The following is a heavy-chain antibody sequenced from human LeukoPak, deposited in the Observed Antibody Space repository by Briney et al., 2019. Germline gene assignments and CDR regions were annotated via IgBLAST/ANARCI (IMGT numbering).Heavy chain of an antibody. V-gene: IGHV5-51*01. CDR1: GYSFTSYW. CDR3: ARFGIVVPAANHAFDI. Sequence: PGESLKISCKGSGYSFTSYWIGWVRQMPGKGLEWMGIIYPGDSDTRYSPSFQGQVTISADKSISTAYLQWSSLKASDTAMYYCARFGIVVPAANHAFDIWGQGTMVTVSS. D-gene: IGHD2-2*01. J-gene: IGHJ3*02. CDR2: IYPGDSDT.